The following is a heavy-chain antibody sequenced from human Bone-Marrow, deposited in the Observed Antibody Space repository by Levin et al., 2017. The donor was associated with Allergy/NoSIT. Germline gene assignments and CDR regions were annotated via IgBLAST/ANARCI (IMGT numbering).Heavy chain of an antibody. V-gene: IGHV3-23*01. D-gene: IGHD3-9*01. CDR1: GFTFDTYA. CDR3: ARLMSANDWAAMDL. J-gene: IGHJ5*02. Sequence: GGSLRLSCAASGFTFDTYAMSWVRQAPGKGLQWVSTLSAGGDIPFFPDSLRGRFSISRDDSQNTVSLQMNTVTTDDTAIYYCARLMSANDWAAMDLWGPGTLVTVSS. CDR2: LSAGGDIP.